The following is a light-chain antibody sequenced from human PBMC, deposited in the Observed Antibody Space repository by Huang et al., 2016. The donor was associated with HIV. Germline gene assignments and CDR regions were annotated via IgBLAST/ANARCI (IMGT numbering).Light chain of an antibody. J-gene: IGKJ1*01. CDR1: QSVYSSSTSKDY. CDR3: QQYYSSPQT. Sequence: DIIMTQSPDSLAVSLGGTATLNCRSSQSVYSSSTSKDYMAWFQQKPGQPPRLLLFWASTREAGVPDRFSGSGSGTHFTLTIANLEAEDAAIYYCQQYYSSPQTFGQGTRVEVK. CDR2: WAS. V-gene: IGKV4-1*01.